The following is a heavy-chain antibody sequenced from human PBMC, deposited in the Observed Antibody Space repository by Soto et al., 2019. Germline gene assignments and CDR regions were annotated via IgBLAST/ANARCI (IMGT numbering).Heavy chain of an antibody. J-gene: IGHJ6*02. CDR1: GGSISSYY. CDR2: IYYSGST. Sequence: SETLSPTCTVSGGSISSYYWSWIRQLPGKGLEWIGYIYYSGSTNYNPSLKSRVTISVDTSKNQFSLKLSSVTAADTAVYYCARSEDLYYYYYGMDVWGQGTTVTVSS. D-gene: IGHD3-3*01. CDR3: ARSEDLYYYYYGMDV. V-gene: IGHV4-59*01.